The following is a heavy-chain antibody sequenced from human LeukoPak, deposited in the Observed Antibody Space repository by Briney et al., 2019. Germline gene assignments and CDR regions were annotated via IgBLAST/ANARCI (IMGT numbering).Heavy chain of an antibody. J-gene: IGHJ6*04. V-gene: IGHV3-49*04. D-gene: IGHD4-11*01. CDR3: ARGSNLYYYYGMDV. CDR2: IRSKAYGGTT. CDR1: GFTFGDYA. Sequence: GGSLRLSCTASGFTFGDYAVTWVRQAPGKGLEWVGFIRSKAYGGTTEYAASVKGRFTISRGDSKSVAYLQMSSLKTEDTAVYYCARGSNLYYYYGMDVWGKGTTVTVSS.